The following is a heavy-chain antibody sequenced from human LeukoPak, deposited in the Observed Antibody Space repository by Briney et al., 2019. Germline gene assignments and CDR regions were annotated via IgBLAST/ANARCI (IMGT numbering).Heavy chain of an antibody. Sequence: SVKVSCKASGGTFSSYAISWVRQAPGQGLEWMGRIIPIFGTANYAQKFQGRVTITTDESTSTAYMELSSLRSEDTAVYYCARGPTYYDILTGYYRNWFDPWGQGTLVTVSS. V-gene: IGHV1-69*05. CDR2: IIPIFGTA. CDR1: GGTFSSYA. CDR3: ARGPTYYDILTGYYRNWFDP. J-gene: IGHJ5*02. D-gene: IGHD3-9*01.